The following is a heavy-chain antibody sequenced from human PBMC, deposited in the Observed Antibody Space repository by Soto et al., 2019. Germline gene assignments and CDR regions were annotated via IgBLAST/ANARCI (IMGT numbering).Heavy chain of an antibody. V-gene: IGHV3-33*05. CDR1: GFTFNSYG. Sequence: QVQLVESGGGVVQPGTSLRLSCTASGFTFNSYGIHWVRQAPGKGLEWLALIEYNAKNRFYADSVKGRFSISRDNSRNTVYLKVNGLRAEDTAVYYCAREGDDYCSGARCFHYYGLDVWGQGPTVIVSS. CDR2: IEYNAKNR. J-gene: IGHJ6*02. D-gene: IGHD2-15*01. CDR3: AREGDDYCSGARCFHYYGLDV.